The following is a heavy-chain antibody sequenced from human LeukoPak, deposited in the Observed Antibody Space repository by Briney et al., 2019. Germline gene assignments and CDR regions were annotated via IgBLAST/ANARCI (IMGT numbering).Heavy chain of an antibody. Sequence: PGGSLRLSCAASGFTFDDYAIHWVRQRPGKGLESVSLVSGDGGSTYYGDSVKGRFTISRDNSKKSLYLQMNSLRAEDTALYYCARGLRGSGPIIDYRGQGTLVTVSS. CDR1: GFTFDDYA. D-gene: IGHD4-17*01. CDR3: ARGLRGSGPIIDY. J-gene: IGHJ4*02. CDR2: VSGDGGST. V-gene: IGHV3-43*02.